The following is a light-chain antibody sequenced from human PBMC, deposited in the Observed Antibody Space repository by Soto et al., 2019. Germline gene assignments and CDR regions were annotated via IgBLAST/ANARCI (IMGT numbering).Light chain of an antibody. V-gene: IGKV1-27*01. Sequence: DIQMTQSPSSLSASVGDRATITCRASQGVGNYLAWYQQKPCKVPNVLIYGESNLQSEVPYRLSGSGLSTVFTHTITILQPYDVSTYFCQKYDSAPFTFGLVTKVDIK. CDR2: GES. CDR3: QKYDSAPFT. CDR1: QGVGNY. J-gene: IGKJ3*01.